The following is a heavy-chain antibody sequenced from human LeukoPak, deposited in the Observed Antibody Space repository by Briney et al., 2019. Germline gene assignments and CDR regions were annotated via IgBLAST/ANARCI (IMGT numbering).Heavy chain of an antibody. J-gene: IGHJ4*02. CDR1: GFTFSSYG. CDR2: IRYDGSNK. Sequence: GGSLRLSCAASGFTFSSYGMHWVRQAPGKGLEWVAFIRYDGSNKYYADSVKGRFTISRDNSKNTLYLQMNSLRAEDTAVYYCAKDRLPWELRSLDYWGQGTLVTVSS. D-gene: IGHD1-26*01. V-gene: IGHV3-30*02. CDR3: AKDRLPWELRSLDY.